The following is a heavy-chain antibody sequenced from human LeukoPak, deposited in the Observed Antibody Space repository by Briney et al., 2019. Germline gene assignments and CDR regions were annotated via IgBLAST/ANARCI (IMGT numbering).Heavy chain of an antibody. D-gene: IGHD3-10*01. J-gene: IGHJ4*02. CDR1: GGTFSSYA. V-gene: IGHV1-69*13. Sequence: ASVKVSCKASGGTFSSYAISWVRQAPGQGLEWMGGIIPIFGTANYAQKFQGRVTITADESTSTAYMELSSLKASDTAMYYCARRYYGSGSYTFFDYWGQGTLVTVSS. CDR3: ARRYYGSGSYTFFDY. CDR2: IIPIFGTA.